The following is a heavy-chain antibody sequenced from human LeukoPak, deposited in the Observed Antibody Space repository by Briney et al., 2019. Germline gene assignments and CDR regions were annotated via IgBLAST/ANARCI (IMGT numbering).Heavy chain of an antibody. Sequence: GGSLRLSCAASGLSLSDFWMHWVRQLPGKGLVWFSRISPDGTKTRYADFVKGRFIISRDNAKNALYLQMNNLRVDDTAMCYCASQGGYWGQGTLVAVSS. V-gene: IGHV3-74*01. J-gene: IGHJ4*02. D-gene: IGHD3-16*01. CDR2: ISPDGTKT. CDR1: GLSLSDFW. CDR3: ASQGGY.